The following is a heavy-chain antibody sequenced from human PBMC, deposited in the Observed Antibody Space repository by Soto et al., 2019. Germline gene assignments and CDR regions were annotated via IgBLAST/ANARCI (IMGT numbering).Heavy chain of an antibody. CDR1: GYTFTRNG. CDR3: VKDRDSNSWPARDV. D-gene: IGHD3-22*01. J-gene: IGHJ6*02. V-gene: IGHV1-18*01. CDR2: ISPNSGNT. Sequence: QVHLVQSGAEVKKPGASVNVSCKTSGYTFTRNGISWVRQAPGQGLEWMGWISPNSGNTRYAQKLQDRVIMTTDTATSTAYMELRSLRPDATAVYYCVKDRDSNSWPARDVWGPGTTGTVSS.